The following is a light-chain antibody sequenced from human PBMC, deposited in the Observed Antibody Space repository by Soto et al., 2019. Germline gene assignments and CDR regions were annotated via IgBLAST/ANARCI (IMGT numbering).Light chain of an antibody. CDR2: AAS. J-gene: IGKJ5*01. CDR1: QSISTY. CDR3: QQTYSTLPIT. Sequence: DIQMTQSPSSLSAFIGDRVTIACRASQSISTYVNWYQHKPGNAPRLLIYAASILQTGVPSRFSGSGSGTLFTLTISSLQPEHFATYYCQQTYSTLPITFGQGTRLDVK. V-gene: IGKV1-39*01.